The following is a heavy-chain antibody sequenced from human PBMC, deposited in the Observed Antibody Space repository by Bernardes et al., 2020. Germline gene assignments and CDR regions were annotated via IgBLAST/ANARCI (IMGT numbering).Heavy chain of an antibody. V-gene: IGHV1-69*13. Sequence: SVKVSCKASGGTFSSYAISWVRQAPGQGLEWMGGIIPIFGTANYAQKFQGRVTITADESTSTAYMELSSLRSEDTAVYYRASRKSPRKWELEFDPWGQGTLVTVSS. CDR2: IIPIFGTA. CDR1: GGTFSSYA. CDR3: ASRKSPRKWELEFDP. J-gene: IGHJ5*02. D-gene: IGHD1-26*01.